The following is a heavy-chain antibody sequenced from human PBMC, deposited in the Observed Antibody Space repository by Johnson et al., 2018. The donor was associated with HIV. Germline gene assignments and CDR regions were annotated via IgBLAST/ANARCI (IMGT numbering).Heavy chain of an antibody. CDR3: ARALVVITDGHAFDI. CDR1: GFTVSSNY. D-gene: IGHD3-22*01. Sequence: QVQLVESGGGLIQPGGSLRLSCAASGFTVSSNYMSWVRQAPGKGLEWVSYISSSGSTIYYADSVKGRFTISRDNAKNSLYLQMNSLRAEDTALYYCARALVVITDGHAFDIWGQGTMVTVSS. V-gene: IGHV3-11*01. CDR2: ISSSGSTI. J-gene: IGHJ3*02.